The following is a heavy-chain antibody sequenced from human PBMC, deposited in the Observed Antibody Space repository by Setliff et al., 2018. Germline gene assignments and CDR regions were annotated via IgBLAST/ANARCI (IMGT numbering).Heavy chain of an antibody. J-gene: IGHJ4*02. V-gene: IGHV1-18*01. CDR3: ARAGLAATGRKGVFDH. Sequence: ASVKVSCKSSGYTFTNYGVTWVRQAPGQGLEWMGWVSPYSGNTYYAPELQGRVTLTTDTSTTTAYLELRSLTSDDTAVYYCARAGLAATGRKGVFDHWGQGTLVTVSS. CDR1: GYTFTNYG. CDR2: VSPYSGNT. D-gene: IGHD6-13*01.